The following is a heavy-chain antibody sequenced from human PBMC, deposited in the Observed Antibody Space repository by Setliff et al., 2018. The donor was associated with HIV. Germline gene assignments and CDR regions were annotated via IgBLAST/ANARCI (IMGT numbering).Heavy chain of an antibody. CDR1: GGSFSSYY. J-gene: IGHJ4*02. Sequence: SETLSLTCAVYGGSFSSYYWSWIRQPPGKGLEWIGEINHSGSTNYSPSLQSRVTISMVASRNQFSLKVTSVTAADTAVYYCAKGAGFYGDYTFDHWGQGRQVTVSS. CDR3: AKGAGFYGDYTFDH. D-gene: IGHD4-17*01. CDR2: INHSGST. V-gene: IGHV4-34*01.